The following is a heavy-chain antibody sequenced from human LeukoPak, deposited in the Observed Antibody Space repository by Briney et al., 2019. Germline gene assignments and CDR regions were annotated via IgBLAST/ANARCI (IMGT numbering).Heavy chain of an antibody. CDR3: ARDHSGWSDFDY. V-gene: IGHV3-53*01. CDR1: GFTVSSNY. Sequence: GGSLRLSCAASGFTVSSNYMHWVRQAPGKGLEWVSVIYPGGYTYYADSVQGRFTISRDNSKNTLYLQMNSLRADDTAMYYCARDHSGWSDFDYWGKGTLVTVSS. J-gene: IGHJ4*02. CDR2: IYPGGYT. D-gene: IGHD6-19*01.